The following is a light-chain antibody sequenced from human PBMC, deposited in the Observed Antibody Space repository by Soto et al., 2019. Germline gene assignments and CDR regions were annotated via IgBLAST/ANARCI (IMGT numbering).Light chain of an antibody. CDR1: QSLSSDY. Sequence: EFVLTQSPGTLSLSPGERATLSCRASQSLSSDYLAWYQQKPGQAPRLLIYGASDRATGIPDRFSGSGSGTDFTLTISRLEPEDFAVYYCQQYESSPRTLGQGTRLEIK. CDR3: QQYESSPRT. CDR2: GAS. V-gene: IGKV3-20*01. J-gene: IGKJ5*01.